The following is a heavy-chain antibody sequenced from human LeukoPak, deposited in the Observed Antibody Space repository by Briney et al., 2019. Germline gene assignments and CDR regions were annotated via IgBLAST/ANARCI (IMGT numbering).Heavy chain of an antibody. CDR1: GGSISSSSYY. J-gene: IGHJ4*02. Sequence: SETLSLTCTVSGGSISSSSYYWGWIRQPPGKGLEWIGSIYYSGSTYYNPSLKSRVTISVDTSKNQFSLKLSSVTAADTAVYYCARDNDFWSGTDYWGQGTLVTVSS. D-gene: IGHD3-3*01. CDR3: ARDNDFWSGTDY. CDR2: IYYSGST. V-gene: IGHV4-39*07.